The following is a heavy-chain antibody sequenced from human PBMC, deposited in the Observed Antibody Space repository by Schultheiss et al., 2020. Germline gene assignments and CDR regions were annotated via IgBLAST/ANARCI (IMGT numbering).Heavy chain of an antibody. Sequence: GGSLRLSCAASGFTFSSYSMNWVRQAPGKGLEWVSSMSSSSTYISYADSVKGRFTISRDNSKNTLYLQMNSLRAEDTAVYYCARDRYSSSWYEAYYYYYGMDVWGQGTTVTVSS. CDR1: GFTFSSYS. CDR2: MSSSSTYI. V-gene: IGHV3-21*01. D-gene: IGHD6-13*01. J-gene: IGHJ6*02. CDR3: ARDRYSSSWYEAYYYYYGMDV.